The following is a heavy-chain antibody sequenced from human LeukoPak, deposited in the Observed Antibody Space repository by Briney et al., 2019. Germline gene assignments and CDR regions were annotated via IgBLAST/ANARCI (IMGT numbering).Heavy chain of an antibody. V-gene: IGHV3-23*01. J-gene: IGHJ6*02. CDR3: AKRVTMVRGVLGGGMDV. Sequence: GGSLRLSCAASGFTFSGYAMTWVRQAPGRGLEWVAAISCGGDHTFYADSVQGRFTISRDNSRNTLYLQMNSLRVDDTAVYYCAKRVTMVRGVLGGGMDVWGQGTTVTVSS. D-gene: IGHD3-10*01. CDR1: GFTFSGYA. CDR2: ISCGGDHT.